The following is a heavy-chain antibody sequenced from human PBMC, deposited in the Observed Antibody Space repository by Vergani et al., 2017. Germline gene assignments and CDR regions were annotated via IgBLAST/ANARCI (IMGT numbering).Heavy chain of an antibody. J-gene: IGHJ6*03. D-gene: IGHD3-22*01. CDR3: ARADDSSSGYWRYYYYMDV. CDR1: GFTFSDYY. V-gene: IGHV3-11*01. CDR2: ISSSGSTI. Sequence: QVQLVESGGGVVQPGRSLRLSCAASGFTFSDYYMSWIRQAPGKGREWVSYISSSGSTIYYADSVKGRFTISRDNAKNSLYLQMNSLRAEDTAVYYCARADDSSSGYWRYYYYMDVWGKGTTVTVSS.